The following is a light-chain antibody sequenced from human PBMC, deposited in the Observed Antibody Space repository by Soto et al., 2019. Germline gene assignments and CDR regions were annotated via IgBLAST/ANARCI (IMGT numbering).Light chain of an antibody. CDR2: DAS. Sequence: DIQMTQSPSSLSASAGDRVTITCQASQDISKCFNWYQQKPGKAPKLLIFDASNLESGVPSRFSGSGSGTDFTFTISSLQPEDIATYYCQQCDNLPFTFGGGTKVEIK. CDR1: QDISKC. CDR3: QQCDNLPFT. V-gene: IGKV1-33*01. J-gene: IGKJ4*01.